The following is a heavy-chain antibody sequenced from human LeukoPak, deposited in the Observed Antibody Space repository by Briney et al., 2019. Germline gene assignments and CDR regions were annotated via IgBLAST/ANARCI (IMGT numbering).Heavy chain of an antibody. CDR3: ARENCSSTSCYDYYYYYMDV. CDR2: INPNSGGT. Sequence: GASVKVSCKASGYTFTGYYMHWVRQAPGQGLEWMGWINPNSGGTNYAQKFQGRVTMTRDTSISTAYMELSRLRSDDTAVYYCARENCSSTSCYDYYYYYMDVWGKGTTVTVSS. CDR1: GYTFTGYY. J-gene: IGHJ6*03. D-gene: IGHD2-2*01. V-gene: IGHV1-2*02.